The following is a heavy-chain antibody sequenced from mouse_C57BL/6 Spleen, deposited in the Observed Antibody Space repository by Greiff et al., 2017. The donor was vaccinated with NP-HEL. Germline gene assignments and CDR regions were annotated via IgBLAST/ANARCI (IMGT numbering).Heavy chain of an antibody. V-gene: IGHV1-62-2*01. J-gene: IGHJ1*03. Sequence: QVQLQQSGAELVKPGASVKLSCKASGYTFTEYTIHWVKQRSGQGLEWIGWFYPGSGSIKYNEKFKDKATLTADKSSSTVYMELSRLTSEDSAVYCCARHEEESPYYYGSSYWYCDVWGTGTTVTVSS. CDR3: ARHEEESPYYYGSSYWYCDV. CDR1: GYTFTEYT. CDR2: FYPGSGSI. D-gene: IGHD1-1*01.